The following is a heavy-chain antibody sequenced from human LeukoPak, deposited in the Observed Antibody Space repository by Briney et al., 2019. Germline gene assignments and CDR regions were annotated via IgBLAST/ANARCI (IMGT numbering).Heavy chain of an antibody. CDR3: ARDNNGYNSGWFDP. Sequence: SVKVSCKASGGTFSSYAISWVRQAPGQGLEWMGGIIPIFGTANYAQKFQGRVTITADESTSTAYMELSSLRSEDTAVYYCARDNNGYNSGWFDPWGQGTLVTVSS. CDR2: IIPIFGTA. J-gene: IGHJ5*02. V-gene: IGHV1-69*01. D-gene: IGHD5-24*01. CDR1: GGTFSSYA.